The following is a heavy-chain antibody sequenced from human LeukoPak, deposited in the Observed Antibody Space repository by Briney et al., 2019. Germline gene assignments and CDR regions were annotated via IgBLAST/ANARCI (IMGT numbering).Heavy chain of an antibody. CDR3: ARYSSGYDFDY. CDR2: IIGSGGST. Sequence: GGSMRLSCAASGFTFSSYAMSWVRQAPGKGLEWVSAIIGSGGSTYYADSVKGRFTISRDNSKNTLYLQMNSLRAEDTAVYYCARYSSGYDFDYWGQGTLVTVSS. D-gene: IGHD5-12*01. J-gene: IGHJ4*02. CDR1: GFTFSSYA. V-gene: IGHV3-23*01.